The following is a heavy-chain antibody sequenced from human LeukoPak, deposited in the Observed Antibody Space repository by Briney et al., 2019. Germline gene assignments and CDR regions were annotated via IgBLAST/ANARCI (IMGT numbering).Heavy chain of an antibody. D-gene: IGHD3-9*01. CDR3: AGHHPRNTVDF. J-gene: IGHJ3*01. Sequence: SETLSLTCTVSGGSISSYYWSWIRQPPGKGLEWIAYISDIGSINYNPSLKSRVTISLDTSKNQFSLKLSSVTAADTAVYYCAGHHPRNTVDFWGQGTMVTVSS. CDR2: ISDIGSI. CDR1: GGSISSYY. V-gene: IGHV4-59*08.